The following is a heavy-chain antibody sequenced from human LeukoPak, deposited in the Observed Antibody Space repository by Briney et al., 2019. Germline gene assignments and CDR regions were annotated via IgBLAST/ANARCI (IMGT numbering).Heavy chain of an antibody. CDR1: GYTFTSYG. J-gene: IGHJ4*02. CDR3: ARGRTLYSTIVLSY. Sequence: ASVKVSCMASGYTFTSYGISWMRQAPGQGLEWMGWISAYNGNTNYAQKLQGRVTMTTDTSTSTAYMELRSLRSDDTAVYYCARGRTLYSTIVLSYWGQGTLVTVSS. D-gene: IGHD6-13*01. V-gene: IGHV1-18*01. CDR2: ISAYNGNT.